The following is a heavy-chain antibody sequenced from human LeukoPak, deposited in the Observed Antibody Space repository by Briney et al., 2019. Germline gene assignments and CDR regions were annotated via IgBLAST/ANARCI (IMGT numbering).Heavy chain of an antibody. V-gene: IGHV3-53*04. CDR1: GFPVSSNY. D-gene: IGHD3-10*01. CDR2: IYSAGST. J-gene: IGHJ3*01. CDR3: ARGSGNYDAFDL. Sequence: GGSLRLSCAASGFPVSSNYMSWVRQAPGKGLEWASLIYSAGSTYSADSVKGRFTMSRHNSKNTVYLQMNSLRAEDTAVYYCARGSGNYDAFDLWGQGTMVTVSS.